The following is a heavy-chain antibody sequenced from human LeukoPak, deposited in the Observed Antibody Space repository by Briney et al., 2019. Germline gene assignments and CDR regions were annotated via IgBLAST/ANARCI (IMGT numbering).Heavy chain of an antibody. CDR3: VREVKAAMTDFDY. CDR2: IKEDGSEK. Sequence: GGSLRLSCAASGFSFSNHWMTWVRQAPGKGLEWVANIKEDGSEKYYVDSLKGRFTISRDNAKNSLFLQMNSLRADDTAVYYCVREVKAAMTDFDYWGQGTLVTVSS. J-gene: IGHJ4*02. D-gene: IGHD5-18*01. V-gene: IGHV3-7*01. CDR1: GFSFSNHW.